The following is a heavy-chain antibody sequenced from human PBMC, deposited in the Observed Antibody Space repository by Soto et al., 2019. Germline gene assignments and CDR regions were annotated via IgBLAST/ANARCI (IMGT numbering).Heavy chain of an antibody. J-gene: IGHJ5*02. V-gene: IGHV4-59*01. D-gene: IGHD2-15*01. CDR1: GGSISSYY. CDR3: ARVVGYCSGGTCCSGRFDP. CDR2: IYYSGST. Sequence: SETLSLTCTVSGGSISSYYWSWIRQPPGKGLQWIWYIYYSGSTNYNPSLKSRVTTSVDASKNQFSLKLRSVTAADTAVYYCARVVGYCSGGTCCSGRFDPWGQGTLVTVS.